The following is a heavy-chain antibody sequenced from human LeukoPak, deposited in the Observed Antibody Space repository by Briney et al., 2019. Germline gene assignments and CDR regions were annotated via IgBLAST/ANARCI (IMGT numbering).Heavy chain of an antibody. CDR1: GFTFSNAW. J-gene: IGHJ6*03. Sequence: GGSLRLSCAASGFTFSNAWMSWVRQAPGKGLEWVGRIISKTGGGTTDYAAPVKGRFTISRDDSKNTLYLQMNSLKTEDTAVYYCTTNRGASLDYYMDVWGKGTTVTVSS. CDR2: IISKTGGGTT. D-gene: IGHD3-10*01. CDR3: TTNRGASLDYYMDV. V-gene: IGHV3-15*01.